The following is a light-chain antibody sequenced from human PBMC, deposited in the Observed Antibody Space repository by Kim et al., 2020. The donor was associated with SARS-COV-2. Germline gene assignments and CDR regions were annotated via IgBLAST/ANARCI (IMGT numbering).Light chain of an antibody. CDR3: QQYNSYWYT. V-gene: IGKV1-5*01. Sequence: SASVGDRVTITCLASQSISSWLAWYQQKPGKAPKLLIYDASSLESGVPSRFSGSGSGTEFTLTISSLQPDDFATYYCQQYNSYWYTFGQGTKLEI. J-gene: IGKJ2*01. CDR2: DAS. CDR1: QSISSW.